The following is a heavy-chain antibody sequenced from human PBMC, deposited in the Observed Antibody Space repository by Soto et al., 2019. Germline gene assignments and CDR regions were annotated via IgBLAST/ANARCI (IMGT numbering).Heavy chain of an antibody. CDR2: ISGSGGST. J-gene: IGHJ4*02. Sequence: EVQLLESGGGLVQPGGSLRLSCAASGFTFSSYAMSWVRQAPGKGLEWVSAISGSGGSTYYADSVKGRFTISRDNSKNTLYLQMNSLRAEDTAVYYCAKSLPTPVVAATGFDYWGQGTLVTVSS. V-gene: IGHV3-23*01. CDR3: AKSLPTPVVAATGFDY. CDR1: GFTFSSYA. D-gene: IGHD2-15*01.